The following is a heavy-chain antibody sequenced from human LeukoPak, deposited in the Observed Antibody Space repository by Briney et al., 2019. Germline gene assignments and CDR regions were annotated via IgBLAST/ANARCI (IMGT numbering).Heavy chain of an antibody. J-gene: IGHJ4*02. D-gene: IGHD4-17*01. CDR1: GFTVSSNY. CDR2: IYSGGST. Sequence: GGSLRLSCAASGFTVSSNYMSWVRQAPGKGLEWVSVIYSGGSTYYADSVKGRFTISRDNSKNTLYLQMNSLRAEDTAVYYCASRGPYGDYAGFDYWGQGTLVTVSS. V-gene: IGHV3-53*01. CDR3: ASRGPYGDYAGFDY.